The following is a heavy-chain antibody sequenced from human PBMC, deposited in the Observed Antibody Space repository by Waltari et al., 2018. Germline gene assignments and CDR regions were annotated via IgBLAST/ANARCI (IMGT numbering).Heavy chain of an antibody. Sequence: QVQLVQSGAEVKKPGASVKVSCKASGYTFTSYAMHWVRQAPGQRLEWMGWINAGNGNTKYSQKFQGRVTITRDTSASTAYMELSSLRSEDTAVYYCARAGRWGNWFDPWGQGTLVTVSS. CDR2: INAGNGNT. CDR3: ARAGRWGNWFDP. J-gene: IGHJ5*02. D-gene: IGHD3-16*01. V-gene: IGHV1-3*01. CDR1: GYTFTSYA.